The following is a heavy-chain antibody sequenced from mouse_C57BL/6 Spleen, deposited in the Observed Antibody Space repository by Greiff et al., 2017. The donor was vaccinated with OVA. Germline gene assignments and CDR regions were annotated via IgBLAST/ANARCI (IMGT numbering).Heavy chain of an antibody. V-gene: IGHV5-6*02. CDR2: ISSGGSYT. CDR1: GFTFSSYG. Sequence: EVMLVESGGDLVKPGGSLKLSCAASGFTFSSYGMSWVRQTPDKRLEWVATISSGGSYTYYPDSVKGRFTISRDNAKNTLYLQMSSLKSEDTAMYYCARLDWVDYWGQGTTLTVSS. CDR3: ARLDWVDY. D-gene: IGHD4-1*01. J-gene: IGHJ2*01.